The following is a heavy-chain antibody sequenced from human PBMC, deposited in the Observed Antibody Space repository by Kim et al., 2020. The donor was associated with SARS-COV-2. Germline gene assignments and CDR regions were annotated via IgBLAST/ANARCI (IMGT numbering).Heavy chain of an antibody. J-gene: IGHJ4*02. Sequence: SETLSLTCTVSGYSISSGYYWCWIRQPPGKGLEWIGSIYHSGSTYYNPSLKSRVTISVDTSKNQFSLKLSSVTAADTAVYYCARDPLTPYYFDYWGQGTLVTVSS. CDR3: ARDPLTPYYFDY. CDR1: GYSISSGYY. V-gene: IGHV4-38-2*02. CDR2: IYHSGST.